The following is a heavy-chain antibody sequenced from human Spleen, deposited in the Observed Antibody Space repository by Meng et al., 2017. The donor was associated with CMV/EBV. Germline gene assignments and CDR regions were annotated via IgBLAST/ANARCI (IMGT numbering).Heavy chain of an antibody. CDR1: GFTFSSHA. J-gene: IGHJ6*02. CDR2: ISYDGSNK. V-gene: IGHV3-30*04. D-gene: IGHD3-3*01. Sequence: GESLKISCAASGFTFSSHAMHWVRQAPGKGLEWMAVISYDGSNKYYRDSVKGRFTISRDNSKNTLYLQMNSLRGEDTAVYNCARDPSYYDLGYGMDVWGQGTTVTVSS. CDR3: ARDPSYYDLGYGMDV.